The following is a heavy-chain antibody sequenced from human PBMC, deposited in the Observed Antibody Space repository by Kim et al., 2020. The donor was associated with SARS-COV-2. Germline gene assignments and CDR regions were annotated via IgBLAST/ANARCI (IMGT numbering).Heavy chain of an antibody. CDR3: ARDSGLDAFDI. D-gene: IGHD6-25*01. CDR2: K. Sequence: KYYVDSVKGRVTNAQDNAKNSLYLQMNSLRAEYTAVYYCARDSGLDAFDIWGQGTMVTVSS. V-gene: IGHV3-7*01. J-gene: IGHJ3*02.